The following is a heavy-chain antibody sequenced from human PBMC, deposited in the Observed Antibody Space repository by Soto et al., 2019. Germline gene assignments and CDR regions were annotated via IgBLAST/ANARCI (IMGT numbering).Heavy chain of an antibody. Sequence: ASVKVSCKVSGYTLTELSMHWVRQAPGKGLEWMGGFDPEDGETIYAQKFQGRVTMTEVTSTDTAYMELSSLRSEDTAVYYCATVSVSPLLGFDYWGQGTLVTVSS. V-gene: IGHV1-24*01. J-gene: IGHJ4*02. CDR2: FDPEDGET. CDR3: ATVSVSPLLGFDY. D-gene: IGHD7-27*01. CDR1: GYTLTELS.